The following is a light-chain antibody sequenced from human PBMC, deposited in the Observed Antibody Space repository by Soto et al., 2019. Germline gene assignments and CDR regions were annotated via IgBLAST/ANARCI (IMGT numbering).Light chain of an antibody. CDR3: QTWGQV. V-gene: IGLV4-69*01. J-gene: IGLJ2*01. CDR1: SGHSNYV. CDR2: VNSDGSH. Sequence: QSVLTQAPSASASLGASVRLTCTLSSGHSNYVIAWHQQQPEKGPRYLMIVNSDGSHSKGDGIPDRFSGSSSGAERYLTISSLQSEDEADYYCQTWGQVFGGGTKLRP.